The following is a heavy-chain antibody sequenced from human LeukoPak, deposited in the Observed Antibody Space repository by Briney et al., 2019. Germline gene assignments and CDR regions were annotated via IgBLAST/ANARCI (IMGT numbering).Heavy chain of an antibody. J-gene: IGHJ4*02. D-gene: IGHD3-10*01. CDR3: TTDNYGPAY. Sequence: GGSLRLSCAASGFTFNNAWMNWVRQAPGKGLEWVGRIKSKADGETTNYAAPVKGSFTISRDDSKNMLYLQMHSLKSEDTAVYYCTTDNYGPAYWGQGTLVTVSS. CDR2: IKSKADGETT. CDR1: GFTFNNAW. V-gene: IGHV3-15*01.